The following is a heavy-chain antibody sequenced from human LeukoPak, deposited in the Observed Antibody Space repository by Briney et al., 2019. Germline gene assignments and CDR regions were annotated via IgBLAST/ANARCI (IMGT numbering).Heavy chain of an antibody. V-gene: IGHV3-7*01. Sequence: GGSLRLSCAASGFTFSSYAMSWVRQAPGKGLEWVANIKQDGSEKYYVDSVKGRFTISRDNAKNSLYLQMNSLRAEDTAVCYCARDHPYYYDSSGYWDIWGQGTMVTVSS. J-gene: IGHJ3*02. CDR1: GFTFSSYA. D-gene: IGHD3-22*01. CDR2: IKQDGSEK. CDR3: ARDHPYYYDSSGYWDI.